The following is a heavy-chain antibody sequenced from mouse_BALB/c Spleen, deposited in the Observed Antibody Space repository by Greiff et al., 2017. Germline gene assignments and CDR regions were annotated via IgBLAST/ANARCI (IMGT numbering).Heavy chain of an antibody. CDR3: ARDSTTVVAPYAMDY. V-gene: IGHV5-15*02. CDR2: ISNLAYSI. J-gene: IGHJ4*01. D-gene: IGHD1-1*01. Sequence: DVKLVESGGGLVQPGGSRKLSCAASGFTFSDYGMAWVRQAPGKGPEWVAFISNLAYSIYYADTVTGRFTISRANAKNTLYLEMSSLRSEDTAMYYCARDSTTVVAPYAMDYWGQGTSVTVSS. CDR1: GFTFSDYG.